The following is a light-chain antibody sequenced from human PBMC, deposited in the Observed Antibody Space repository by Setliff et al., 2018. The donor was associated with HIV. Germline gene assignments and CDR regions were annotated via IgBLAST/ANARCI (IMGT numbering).Light chain of an antibody. CDR1: TGAVTSGHY. Sequence: QPVVTLEPSLTVSPGGTVTLTCGSSTGAVTSGHYPYWFQQKPGQAPRTLIHDTSNKQSWKPARFSGSLLGGKAALTLSGAQPEDEAAYYCCLSYSGDRRVFGGGTK. CDR3: CLSYSGDRRV. V-gene: IGLV7-46*01. J-gene: IGLJ3*02. CDR2: DTS.